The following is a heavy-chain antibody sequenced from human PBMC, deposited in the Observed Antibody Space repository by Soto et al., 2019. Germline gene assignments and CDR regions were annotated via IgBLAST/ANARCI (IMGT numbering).Heavy chain of an antibody. J-gene: IGHJ4*02. CDR1: GFTIKSYT. V-gene: IGHV3-23*01. CDR2: IIGSDGST. D-gene: IGHD1-1*01. CDR3: AKDKRPDGAWDFDY. Sequence: EVQLSESGGDLAQPGGSLRLSCAASGFTIKSYTMSWVRQVPGKGLEWLSGIIGSDGSTYYADSVKGRFTISRDISQNTLYLQMNSLSVEDTAVYYCAKDKRPDGAWDFDYWGQGTLVTVSS.